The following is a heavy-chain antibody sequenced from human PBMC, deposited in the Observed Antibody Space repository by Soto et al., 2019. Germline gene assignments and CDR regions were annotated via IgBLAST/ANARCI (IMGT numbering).Heavy chain of an antibody. CDR2: IWYDGSNK. D-gene: IGHD3-22*01. CDR1: GFTFSSYG. CDR3: ARDDYDSSGYYYVDY. V-gene: IGHV3-33*01. J-gene: IGHJ4*02. Sequence: QVQLVESGGGVVQPGRSLRLSCAASGFTFSSYGMHWVRQAPGKGLEWVAVIWYDGSNKYYADSLKGRFTISRDNSKKTLYLQVNRLRAEDTAVYFCARDDYDSSGYYYVDYWGQGTLVTVYS.